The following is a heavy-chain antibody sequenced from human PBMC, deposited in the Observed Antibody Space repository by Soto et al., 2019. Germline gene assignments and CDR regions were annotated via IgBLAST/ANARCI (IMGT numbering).Heavy chain of an antibody. CDR2: ISYDGSNK. D-gene: IGHD6-13*01. CDR3: AKEAGSWYPYEY. J-gene: IGHJ4*02. CDR1: GFTFSSYG. V-gene: IGHV3-30*18. Sequence: GGSLRLSCAASGFTFSSYGMHWVRQAPGKGLEWVAVISYDGSNKYYADSVKGRFTISRDNSKNTLYLQMNSLRAEDTAVYYCAKEAGSWYPYEYWGQGTLVTVS.